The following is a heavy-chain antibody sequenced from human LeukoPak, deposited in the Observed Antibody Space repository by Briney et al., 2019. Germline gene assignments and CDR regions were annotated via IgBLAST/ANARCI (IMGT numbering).Heavy chain of an antibody. J-gene: IGHJ4*01. CDR2: IRQDGGEK. V-gene: IGHV3-7*01. D-gene: IGHD6-13*01. Sequence: GGSLRLSCAVSGFTFSDYWMNWVRQAPGKGLEWVASIRQDGGEKSYVDSVKGRFSISRDNTKNSLYLQMSSLRAEDTAVYYCARDGTAPGLYFDLWGQGTLVTVSS. CDR3: ARDGTAPGLYFDL. CDR1: GFTFSDYW.